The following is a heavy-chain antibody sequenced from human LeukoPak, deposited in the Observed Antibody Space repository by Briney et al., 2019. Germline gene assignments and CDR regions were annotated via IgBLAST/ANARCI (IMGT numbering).Heavy chain of an antibody. CDR3: ARGLLYGRDEDY. D-gene: IGHD3-16*01. CDR1: GFTFSSYS. J-gene: IGHJ4*02. V-gene: IGHV3-21*01. CDR2: ISSSSSYV. Sequence: PGGSLRLSCAASGFTFSSYSMNWGRQAPGEGLEWVSSISSSSSYVYYADSVKGRFTISRDNAKNSLYLQMNSLRAEDTAVYYCARGLLYGRDEDYWGQGTLVTVSS.